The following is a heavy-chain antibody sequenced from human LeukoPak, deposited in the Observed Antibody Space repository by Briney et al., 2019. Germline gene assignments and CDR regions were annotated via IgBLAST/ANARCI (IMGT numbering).Heavy chain of an antibody. V-gene: IGHV1-69*06. J-gene: IGHJ5*02. CDR1: GGTFSSYA. Sequence: SVKVSCKASGGTFSSYAISWVRQAPGQGLKWMGGIIPIFDTANYAQKFQGRVTITADTSTSTAYMELSRLRSEDTAVYYCARVGSGSYLDWFDPWGQGTLVTVSS. D-gene: IGHD3-10*01. CDR3: ARVGSGSYLDWFDP. CDR2: IIPIFDTA.